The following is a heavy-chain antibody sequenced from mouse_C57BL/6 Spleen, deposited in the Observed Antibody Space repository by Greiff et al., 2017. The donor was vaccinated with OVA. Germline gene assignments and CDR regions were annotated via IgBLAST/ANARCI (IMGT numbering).Heavy chain of an antibody. D-gene: IGHD1-1*01. CDR1: GYTFTDYY. J-gene: IGHJ3*01. CDR2: INPYNGGT. CDR3: ARPLTTVVAPGFAY. Sequence: EVQLQQSGPVLVKPGASVKMSCKASGYTFTDYYMNWVKQSHGKSLEWIGVINPYNGGTSYNQKFKGKATLTVDKSSSTAYMELNSLTSEDSAVYYCARPLTTVVAPGFAYWGQGTLVTVSA. V-gene: IGHV1-19*01.